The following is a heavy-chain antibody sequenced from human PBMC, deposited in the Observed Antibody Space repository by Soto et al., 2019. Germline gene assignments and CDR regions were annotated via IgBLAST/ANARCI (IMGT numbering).Heavy chain of an antibody. J-gene: IGHJ5*02. CDR1: GGSISSYY. V-gene: IGHV4-59*06. CDR3: ARSVDP. Sequence: PSETLSLTCTVSGGSISSYYWSWIQQHPGKGLEWIGYIYYSGSTYYNPSLKSRVTISVDTSKNQFSLKLSSVTAADTAVYYCARSVDPWGQGTLVTVSS. CDR2: IYYSGST.